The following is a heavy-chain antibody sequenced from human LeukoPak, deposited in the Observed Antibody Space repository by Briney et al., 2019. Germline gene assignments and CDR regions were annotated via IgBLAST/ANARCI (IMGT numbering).Heavy chain of an antibody. J-gene: IGHJ4*02. CDR1: GGSISSGGYY. D-gene: IGHD5-24*01. CDR2: IYTSGST. V-gene: IGHV4-61*02. CDR3: ARDSRWLQSLDY. Sequence: SETLSLTCTVSGGSISSGGYYWSWIRQPAGKGLEWIGRIYTSGSTNYNPSLKSRVTISVDTSKNQFSLKLSSVTAADTAVYYCARDSRWLQSLDYWGQGTLVTVSS.